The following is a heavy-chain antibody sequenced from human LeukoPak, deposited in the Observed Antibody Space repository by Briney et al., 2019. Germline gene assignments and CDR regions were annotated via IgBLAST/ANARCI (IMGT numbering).Heavy chain of an antibody. V-gene: IGHV4-34*01. J-gene: IGHJ4*02. Sequence: SETLSLTCTVSGGSISSYYWSWIRQPPGKGLEWIGEINHSGSTNYNPSLKSRVTISVDTSKNQFSLKLSSVTAADTAVYYCASIGYCTNGVCYFDYWGQGTLVTVSS. CDR3: ASIGYCTNGVCYFDY. D-gene: IGHD2-8*01. CDR1: GGSISSYY. CDR2: INHSGST.